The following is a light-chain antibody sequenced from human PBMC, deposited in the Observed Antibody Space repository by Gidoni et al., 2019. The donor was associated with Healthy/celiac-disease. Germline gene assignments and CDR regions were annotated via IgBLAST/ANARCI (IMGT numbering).Light chain of an antibody. CDR1: QSVSSSY. Sequence: EIVLTQSPGTLSLSPGERDTLSCRASQSVSSSYLAWYQQKPGQAPRLLIYGASSRATGIPDRFSGSGSGTDFTLTISILEPEDFAVYYCQQYGSSPPRLTFGGGTKVEIK. V-gene: IGKV3-20*01. J-gene: IGKJ4*01. CDR2: GAS. CDR3: QQYGSSPPRLT.